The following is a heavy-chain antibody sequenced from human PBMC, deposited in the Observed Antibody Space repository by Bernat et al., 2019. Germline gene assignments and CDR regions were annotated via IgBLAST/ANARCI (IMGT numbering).Heavy chain of an antibody. V-gene: IGHV2-5*02. D-gene: IGHD2-2*03. J-gene: IGHJ2*01. CDR1: GFSLTTTGVG. Sequence: QITLMESGPTLVKPTQALALTCNFSGFSLTTTGVGVGWIRQPPGKPLEGLALIYWDDDKRYNPSLKSRLTITKDTSNNQVDLTMTNMDPVDTATYYGAHRRGYRNSWDVGYFDVWGRGTLVTVSS. CDR2: IYWDDDK. CDR3: AHRRGYRNSWDVGYFDV.